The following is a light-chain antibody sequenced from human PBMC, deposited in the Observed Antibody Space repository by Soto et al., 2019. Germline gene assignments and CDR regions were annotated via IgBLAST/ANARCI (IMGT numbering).Light chain of an antibody. J-gene: IGLJ1*01. V-gene: IGLV2-23*01. CDR2: EGH. Sequence: QSALAQPASVSGSHGQSITISCTGASGYVGTYSLVSWYQQHPGKAPKVVIYEGHKRPSGVPDRFTGSTSVNTASLTISGLQTDDEADYYCCLYVGSTTYVFGTVTKLTVL. CDR3: CLYVGSTTYV. CDR1: SGYVGTYSL.